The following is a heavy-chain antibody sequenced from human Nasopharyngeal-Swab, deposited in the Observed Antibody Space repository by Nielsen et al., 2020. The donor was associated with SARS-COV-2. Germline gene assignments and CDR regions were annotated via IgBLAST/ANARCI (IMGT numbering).Heavy chain of an antibody. CDR2: ISSSSSTI. Sequence: GESLKISCAASGFTFSSYSMNWVRQAPGKGLEWVSYISSSSSTIYYADSVKGRFTISRDNAKNSLYLQMNSLRAEDTAVYYCARGPGAVRFLEWLPNYYYYSMDVWGQGTTVTVSS. CDR1: GFTFSSYS. CDR3: ARGPGAVRFLEWLPNYYYYSMDV. V-gene: IGHV3-48*04. D-gene: IGHD3-3*01. J-gene: IGHJ6*02.